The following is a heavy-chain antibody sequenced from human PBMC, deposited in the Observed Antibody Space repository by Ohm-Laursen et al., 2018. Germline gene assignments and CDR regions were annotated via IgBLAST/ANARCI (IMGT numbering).Heavy chain of an antibody. D-gene: IGHD5-12*01. J-gene: IGHJ4*02. CDR2: IKVDGSEK. CDR3: AKTWLFRGYDYYFDY. CDR1: GFTFSSYW. V-gene: IGHV3-7*01. Sequence: SLRLSCAASGFTFSSYWMTWVRQPPGKGLEWVARIKVDGSEKYYVDSVKGRFTISRDDAKNSLYLQMSSLRAEDTAVYYCAKTWLFRGYDYYFDYWGQGTLVTVSS.